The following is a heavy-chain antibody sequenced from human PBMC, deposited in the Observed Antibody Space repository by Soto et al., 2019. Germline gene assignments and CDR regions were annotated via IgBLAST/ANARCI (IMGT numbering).Heavy chain of an antibody. CDR1: GYTFTSYG. CDR2: ISPNSGVT. J-gene: IGHJ4*02. Sequence: GASVKVSCKASGYTFTSYGIIWVRQAPGQGLEWVGYISPNSGVTTYAQNLQGRLTMTTDTSTSTAYMELRSLSSDDTAVYYCVRDKTAPDDYWGQGTLVTVSS. CDR3: VRDKTAPDDY. D-gene: IGHD5-18*01. V-gene: IGHV1-18*01.